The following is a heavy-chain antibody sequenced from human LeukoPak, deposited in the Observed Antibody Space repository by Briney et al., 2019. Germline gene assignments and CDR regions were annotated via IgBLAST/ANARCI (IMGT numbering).Heavy chain of an antibody. CDR2: ISSSGSTI. J-gene: IGHJ4*02. CDR3: ARGQVLFPQVGATTVLDY. Sequence: PGGSLRLSCAASGFTVSDYYMGWIRQAPGKGLEWVSYISSSGSTIYYAHSVKGRFTISRDNAKNSLYLQMNSLRAEETGVYWRARGQVLFPQVGATTVLDYWGQGTLVTVSS. D-gene: IGHD1-26*01. CDR1: GFTVSDYY. V-gene: IGHV3-11*01.